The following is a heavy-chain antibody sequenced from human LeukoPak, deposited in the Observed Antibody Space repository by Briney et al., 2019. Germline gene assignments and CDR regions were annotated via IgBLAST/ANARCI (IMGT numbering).Heavy chain of an antibody. CDR3: ARGIQLLDY. CDR2: IYYSGST. V-gene: IGHV4-59*01. Sequence: PSETPSLTCTVSGGSISRYYWSWIRQPPGKGLEWIGYIYYSGSTNYNPSLKSRVTISVDTSKNQFSLKLSSVTAADTAVYYCARGIQLLDYWGQGTLVTVSS. D-gene: IGHD5-18*01. CDR1: GGSISRYY. J-gene: IGHJ4*02.